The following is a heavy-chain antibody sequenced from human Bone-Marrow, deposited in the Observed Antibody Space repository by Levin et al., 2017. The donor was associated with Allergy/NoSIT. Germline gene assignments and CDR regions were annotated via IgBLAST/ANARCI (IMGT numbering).Heavy chain of an antibody. Sequence: ESLKISCAVYGGSFSGYYWSWIRQPPGKGLEWIGEINHSGSTNYNPSLKSRVTISVDTSKNQFSLKLSSVTAADTAVYYCATMVRGVIWYYGMDVWGQGTTVTVSS. CDR2: INHSGST. CDR1: GGSFSGYY. J-gene: IGHJ6*02. V-gene: IGHV4-34*01. CDR3: ATMVRGVIWYYGMDV. D-gene: IGHD3-10*01.